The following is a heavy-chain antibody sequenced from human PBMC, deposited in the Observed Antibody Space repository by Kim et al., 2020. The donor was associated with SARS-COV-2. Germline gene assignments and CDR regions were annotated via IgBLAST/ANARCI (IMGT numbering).Heavy chain of an antibody. CDR2: ISYDGSNK. J-gene: IGHJ4*02. CDR3: ARGRQAPLSSSWYLSSYYFDY. V-gene: IGHV3-30*04. Sequence: GGSLRLSCAASGFTFSSYAMHWVRQAPGKGLEWVAVISYDGSNKYYADSGKGRFTISRDNSKNTLYLQMNSLRAEDTAVYYCARGRQAPLSSSWYLSSYYFDYWGQGTLVTVSS. CDR1: GFTFSSYA. D-gene: IGHD6-13*01.